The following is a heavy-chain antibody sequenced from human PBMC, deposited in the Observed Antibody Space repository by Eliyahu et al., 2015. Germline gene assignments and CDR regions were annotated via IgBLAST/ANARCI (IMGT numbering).Heavy chain of an antibody. CDR2: IPFTGGT. J-gene: IGHJ4*02. D-gene: IGHD2-8*01. Sequence: QVQLQESGPGLVKPSETLSLTCTVSGGSISGYSWSWIRQPPGKGPGGVGDIPFTGGTHYTPPLKSRVSMSVDTSKNQFSLKVNSVTAADTAVYYCVRLGVIGGYYFDYWGQGTLVTVSS. CDR1: GGSISGYS. V-gene: IGHV4-59*08. CDR3: VRLGVIGGYYFDY.